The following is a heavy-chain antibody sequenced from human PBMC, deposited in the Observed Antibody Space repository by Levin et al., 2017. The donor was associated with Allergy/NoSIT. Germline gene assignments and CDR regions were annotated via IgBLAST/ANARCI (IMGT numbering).Heavy chain of an antibody. Sequence: ASVKVSCKASGYTFASFGITWLRQAPGQGLECMGWISTDNGNTKYAQKLQGRVTMTTDTSTCTAFMELGSLRSDDTAIYYCARVNLDYGDYDAWGQGTLVTVSS. CDR3: ARVNLDYGDYDA. CDR1: GYTFASFG. D-gene: IGHD4-17*01. CDR2: ISTDNGNT. J-gene: IGHJ5*02. V-gene: IGHV1-18*01.